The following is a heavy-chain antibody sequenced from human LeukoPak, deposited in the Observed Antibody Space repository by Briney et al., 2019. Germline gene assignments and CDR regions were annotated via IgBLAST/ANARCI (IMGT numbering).Heavy chain of an antibody. CDR2: IKQDGSEK. D-gene: IGHD3-22*01. Sequence: GGSLRLSCAASGFTFSSYWMSWVRQAPGKGLEWVANIKQDGSEKYYVDSVKGRFTISRDNAKNSLYLQMNSLRAEDTAVYYCARDPGYYYDSSGYYDYWGQGTLVTVSP. V-gene: IGHV3-7*01. J-gene: IGHJ4*02. CDR1: GFTFSSYW. CDR3: ARDPGYYYDSSGYYDY.